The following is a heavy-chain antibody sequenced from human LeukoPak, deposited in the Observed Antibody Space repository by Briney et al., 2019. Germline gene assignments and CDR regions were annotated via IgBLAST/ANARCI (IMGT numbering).Heavy chain of an antibody. D-gene: IGHD1-26*01. V-gene: IGHV3-21*06. CDR1: GFTFNYYN. CDR3: VRAWGGGGYWDVFDI. CDR2: ISSSSSHI. Sequence: GGSLRLSCAASGFTFNYYNMNWVRQAPGKGLEWVSSISSSSSHIYYADSVKGRFTISRDNAKNSLYLQMSSLRVEDTAVFYCVRAWGGGGYWDVFDIWGKGTMITVSS. J-gene: IGHJ3*02.